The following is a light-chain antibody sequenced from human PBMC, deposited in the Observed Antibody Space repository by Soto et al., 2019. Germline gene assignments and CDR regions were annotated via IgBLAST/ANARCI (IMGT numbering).Light chain of an antibody. CDR1: QSVSSSY. J-gene: IGKJ1*01. V-gene: IGKV3-20*01. Sequence: EIVLTQSPGTLSLSPGERATLSCRASQSVSSSYLAWYQQRVGQAPRLLIYAASSRATGIPDRFSGSGSGTDFTLTISRLEPEDFAVYYCRQYGSSPRTFGQGTKVEIK. CDR3: RQYGSSPRT. CDR2: AAS.